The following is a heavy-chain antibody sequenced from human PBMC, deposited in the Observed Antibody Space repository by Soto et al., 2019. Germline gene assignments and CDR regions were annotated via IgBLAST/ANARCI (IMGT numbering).Heavy chain of an antibody. CDR2: LSGSGTMR. D-gene: IGHD1-1*01. V-gene: IGHV3-23*01. Sequence: EVQLLESGGGLVQPGGSLRLSCAASGFSFRNYAMTWVRQAPGKGLEWVSGLSGSGTMRYYADSVRGRFIISRDNAKNTLFLQMDNLRVEDSAVYYCAKEAEENENVPIPGDNWGQGTRSPSPQ. CDR1: GFSFRNYA. J-gene: IGHJ4*02. CDR3: AKEAEENENVPIPGDN.